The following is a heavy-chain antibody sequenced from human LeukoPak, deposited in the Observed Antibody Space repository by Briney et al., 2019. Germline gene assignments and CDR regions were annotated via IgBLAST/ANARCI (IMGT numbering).Heavy chain of an antibody. D-gene: IGHD3-9*01. CDR1: GGTFSSYA. CDR2: IIPIFGTA. CDR3: ARDGGIVRMTGYYPW. Sequence: SVKVSCKASGGTFSSYAISWVRQAPGQGLEWMGGIIPIFGTANYAQKFQGRVTITADESTSTAYMELSSLRSENTAVYYCARDGGIVRMTGYYPWWGQGTLVTVSS. J-gene: IGHJ4*02. V-gene: IGHV1-69*01.